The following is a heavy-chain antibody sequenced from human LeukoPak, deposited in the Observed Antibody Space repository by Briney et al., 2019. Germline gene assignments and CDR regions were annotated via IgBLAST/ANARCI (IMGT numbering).Heavy chain of an antibody. CDR2: IIPILGIA. D-gene: IGHD6-19*01. J-gene: IGHJ6*02. CDR3: ARAWFVAVAGTYYYGMDV. CDR1: GGTFSSYA. Sequence: SVKVSCKASGGTFSSYAISWVRQAPGQGLEWMGRIIPILGIANHAQKFQGRVTITADKSTSTAYMELSSLRSEDTAVYYCARAWFVAVAGTYYYGMDVWGQGTTVTVSS. V-gene: IGHV1-69*04.